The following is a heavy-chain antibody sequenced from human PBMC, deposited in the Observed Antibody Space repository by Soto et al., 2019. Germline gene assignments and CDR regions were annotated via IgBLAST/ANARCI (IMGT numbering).Heavy chain of an antibody. D-gene: IGHD6-13*01. V-gene: IGHV3-30*18. CDR2: ISYDGSSK. J-gene: IGHJ6*02. CDR3: AKDDGSTWSMFYSYYGVDV. CDR1: GFTFSNYG. Sequence: QVQLVESGGGVVQPGRSLRLSCAASGFTFSNYGIHWVRQAPGKGLEWVAVISYDGSSKDYADSVKGRFTISRDNSKNTLYLQMNSLTIDDTAVYYCAKDDGSTWSMFYSYYGVDVWGQGTTVTVSS.